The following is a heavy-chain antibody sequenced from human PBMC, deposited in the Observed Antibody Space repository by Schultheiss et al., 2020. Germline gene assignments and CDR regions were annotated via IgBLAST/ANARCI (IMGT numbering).Heavy chain of an antibody. CDR1: GGSFSGYY. Sequence: TLSLTCAVYGGSFSGYYWSWIRQPPGKALEWLALIDWDDDKYYSTSLKTRLTISKDTSKNQVVLTMTNMDPVDTATYYCARIWDFARAAGTRSWSFDPWGQGALVTVSS. CDR3: ARIWDFARAAGTRSWSFDP. CDR2: IDWDDDK. J-gene: IGHJ5*02. V-gene: IGHV2-70*01. D-gene: IGHD6-13*01.